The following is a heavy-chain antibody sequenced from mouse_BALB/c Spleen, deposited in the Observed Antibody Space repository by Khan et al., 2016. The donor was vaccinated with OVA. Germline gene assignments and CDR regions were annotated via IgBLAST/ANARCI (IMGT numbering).Heavy chain of an antibody. V-gene: IGHV1-69*02. D-gene: IGHD2-13*01. CDR3: TRGDPGNLDF. Sequence: QVQLQQPGAELVRPGASVKLSCRASGYTFTNYWINWVKQRPGQGLEWIGNIYPSDSYTNYNHKFKDKATLTVDKFSSTAYMQLRSPTSEGSAVYYCTRGDPGNLDFWGQGTTLSGSS. CDR1: GYTFTNYW. J-gene: IGHJ2*01. CDR2: IYPSDSYT.